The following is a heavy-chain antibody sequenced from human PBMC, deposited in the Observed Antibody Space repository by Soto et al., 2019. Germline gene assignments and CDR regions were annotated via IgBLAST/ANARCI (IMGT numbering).Heavy chain of an antibody. CDR1: GFTFGDYA. J-gene: IGHJ3*02. Sequence: PGGSLRLSCTASGFTFGDYAMSWFRQAPGKGLEWVGFIRSKAYGGTTEYAASVKGRFTISRDDSKSIAYLQMNSLKTEDTAVYYCTRDRFLEWSLGAPNDAFDIWGQGTMVTVSS. CDR3: TRDRFLEWSLGAPNDAFDI. V-gene: IGHV3-49*03. CDR2: IRSKAYGGTT. D-gene: IGHD3-3*01.